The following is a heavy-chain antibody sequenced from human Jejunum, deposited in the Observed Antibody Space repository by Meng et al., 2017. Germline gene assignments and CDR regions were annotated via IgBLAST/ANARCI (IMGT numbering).Heavy chain of an antibody. J-gene: IGHJ4*02. V-gene: IGHV1-69*08. Sequence: QVQLMQSPAAGKKPWSSVEVSCTASGGTFSTYTIRWVWQAPGQGLEWMGKTVPVLGTTDYSQKLQARITITADKSTTTAYMDLCSLTSEDTAVYYCSRDGDTGVGGYYFDGWGQGTLVTVSS. CDR3: SRDGDTGVGGYYFDG. CDR1: GGTFSTYT. D-gene: IGHD5-18*01. CDR2: TVPVLGTT.